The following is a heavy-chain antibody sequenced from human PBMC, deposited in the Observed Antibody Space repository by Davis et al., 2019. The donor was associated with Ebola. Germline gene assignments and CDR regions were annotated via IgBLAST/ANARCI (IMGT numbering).Heavy chain of an antibody. CDR1: GGSISSGSYY. V-gene: IGHV4-61*09. J-gene: IGHJ4*02. CDR3: ARGPGGSGSYYDFDY. Sequence: PSETLSLTCTVSGGSISSGSYYWSWIRQPAGKGLEWIGHIYTSGSTNYNPSLKSRVTISVDTSKNQFSLKLSSVTAADTAVYYCARGPGGSGSYYDFDYWGQGTLVTVSS. CDR2: IYTSGST. D-gene: IGHD3-10*01.